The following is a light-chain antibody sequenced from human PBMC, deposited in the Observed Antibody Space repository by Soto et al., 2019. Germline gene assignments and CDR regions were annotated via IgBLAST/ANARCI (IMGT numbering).Light chain of an antibody. CDR2: DVR. J-gene: IGLJ2*01. CDR1: SSDIGGYNY. V-gene: IGLV2-14*01. Sequence: QSALTQPASMSGSPGQSITFSCTGTSSDIGGYNYISWYQQLPGKAPKFIIYDVRNRPSGVSNRFSGSRSGNTASLTISGLQAEDEADYYCSSYTSSSTVIFGGGTKLTVL. CDR3: SSYTSSSTVI.